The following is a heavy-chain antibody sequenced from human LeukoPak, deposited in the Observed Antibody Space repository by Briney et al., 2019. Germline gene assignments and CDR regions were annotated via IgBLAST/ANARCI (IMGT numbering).Heavy chain of an antibody. CDR1: GGSISSGGYY. V-gene: IGHV4-31*03. Sequence: PSQTLSLTCTVSGGSISSGGYYWSWIRQHPGKGLEWIGYIYYSGSTHYNPSLKSRVTISVDTSKNQFSLKLSSVTAADTAVYYCARGSYSGYDPGAFDYWGQGTLVTVSS. J-gene: IGHJ4*02. CDR2: IYYSGST. D-gene: IGHD5-12*01. CDR3: ARGSYSGYDPGAFDY.